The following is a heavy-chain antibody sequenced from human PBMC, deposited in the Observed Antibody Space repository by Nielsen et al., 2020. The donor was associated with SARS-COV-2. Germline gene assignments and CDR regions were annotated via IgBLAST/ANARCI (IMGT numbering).Heavy chain of an antibody. CDR1: GFTFDDYA. D-gene: IGHD3-3*01. V-gene: IGHV3-9*01. CDR3: VRDSSVVIWSGYPVD. CDR2: ISWNSGSI. J-gene: IGHJ4*02. Sequence: SLKISCAASGFTFDDYAMHWVRQAPGKGLEWVSGISWNSGSIGYADSVKGRFTISRDNAKNSLYLQMNSLRAEDTALYYCVRDSSVVIWSGYPVDWGQGTLVTVSS.